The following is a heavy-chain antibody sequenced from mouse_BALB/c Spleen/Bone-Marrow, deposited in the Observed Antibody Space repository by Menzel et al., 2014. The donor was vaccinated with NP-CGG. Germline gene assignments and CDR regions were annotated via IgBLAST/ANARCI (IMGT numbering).Heavy chain of an antibody. CDR1: GFNIKDTY. Sequence: VQLQQSGAELVKPGASVKLSCTASGFNIKDTYMHWVKQRPEQGLEWIGRIDPANGNTKYDPKFQGKATITADTSSNTAYLQPSSLTSEDTAVYYCAPYYYGSSLFAYWGLGTLVTVSA. CDR2: IDPANGNT. V-gene: IGHV14-3*02. J-gene: IGHJ3*01. D-gene: IGHD1-1*01. CDR3: APYYYGSSLFAY.